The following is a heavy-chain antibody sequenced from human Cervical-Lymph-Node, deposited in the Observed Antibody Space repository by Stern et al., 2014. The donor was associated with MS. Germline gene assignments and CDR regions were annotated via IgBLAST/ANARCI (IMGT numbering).Heavy chain of an antibody. V-gene: IGHV1-46*01. CDR1: GYTFTYYY. Sequence: QVQLVESGAEVKKPGASVKVSCKASGYTFTYYYMHWVRQAPGQGLEWMGLINPSGGSTTYAQKFQGRVTLTRDTSTSTVYMELSSVRSDDTAVYYCARSNREYAYGCDYWGQGTLVTVSS. CDR2: INPSGGST. J-gene: IGHJ4*02. CDR3: ARSNREYAYGCDY. D-gene: IGHD3-16*01.